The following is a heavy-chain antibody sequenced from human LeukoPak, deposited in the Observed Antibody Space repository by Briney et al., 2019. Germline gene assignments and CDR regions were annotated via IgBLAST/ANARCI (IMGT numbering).Heavy chain of an antibody. J-gene: IGHJ6*02. CDR2: IYYSGST. V-gene: IGHV4-59*08. D-gene: IGHD1-7*01. CDR3: ARLDWNYEFYYYYGMDV. Sequence: PSETLSLTCTVSGGSISSYYWSWIRQPPGKGLEWIGYIYYSGSTNYNPSLKSRVTISVDTSKNQFSLKLSSVTAADTAVYYCARLDWNYEFYYYYGMDVWGQGTTVTVSS. CDR1: GGSISSYY.